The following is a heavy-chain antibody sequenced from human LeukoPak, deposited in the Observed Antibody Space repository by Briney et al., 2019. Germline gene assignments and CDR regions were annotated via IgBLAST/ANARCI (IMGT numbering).Heavy chain of an antibody. CDR2: ISSSGSTI. CDR1: GFTFSSYE. J-gene: IGHJ4*02. V-gene: IGHV3-48*03. CDR3: ARVEEGAIPFDY. D-gene: IGHD1-26*01. Sequence: PGGSLRLSCAASGFTFSSYEMNWVRQAPGKGLEWVSYISSSGSTIYYADSVKGRFTISRDNAKNSLYLQMNSLRAEDTAVYYCARVEEGAIPFDYWGQGTLVTVSS.